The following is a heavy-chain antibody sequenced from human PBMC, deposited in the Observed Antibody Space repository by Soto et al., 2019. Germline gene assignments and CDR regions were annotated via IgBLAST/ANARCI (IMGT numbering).Heavy chain of an antibody. Sequence: EVQLVESGGGFVQPGGSLRLSCAVSGFTFRDFAMGWVRQAPGKGLEWVSVISASGARTFYGDSVKGRFTISRDNSKSILYLQMNTLRAEDTALYYCAKDREWDFYGDNGFDYWGQGTLVTVSS. V-gene: IGHV3-23*04. D-gene: IGHD4-17*01. J-gene: IGHJ4*02. CDR2: ISASGART. CDR3: AKDREWDFYGDNGFDY. CDR1: GFTFRDFA.